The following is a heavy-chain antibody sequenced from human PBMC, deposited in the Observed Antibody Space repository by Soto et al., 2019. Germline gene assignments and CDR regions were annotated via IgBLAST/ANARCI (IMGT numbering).Heavy chain of an antibody. V-gene: IGHV5-10-1*01. CDR3: ARQIYDSDTCPYFQYFCDS. CDR1: GYSFAGYW. Sequence: GETLKISCKGSGYSFAGYWITWVRQKPGKGLEWMGRIDPSDSQTYYSPSFRGHVTISVTKSITTVFLQWSSLRASDTAMYYWARQIYDSDTCPYFQYFCDSWGQGTPVTVST. CDR2: IDPSDSQT. D-gene: IGHD3-22*01. J-gene: IGHJ4*02.